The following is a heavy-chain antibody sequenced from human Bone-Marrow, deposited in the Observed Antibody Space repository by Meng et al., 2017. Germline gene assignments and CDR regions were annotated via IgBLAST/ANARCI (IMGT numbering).Heavy chain of an antibody. J-gene: IGHJ4*02. D-gene: IGHD4-17*01. V-gene: IGHV1-2*06. Sequence: ASVKVSCKASGYTFTGYYMHWVRQAPGQGLEWMGRINPNSGGTSYAQKFQGTVTMTRDTSIKTAYMELSRLKSDDTAVYFCARSLSYGDAFGGVQIDYWGQGTLVTVSS. CDR2: INPNSGGT. CDR3: ARSLSYGDAFGGVQIDY. CDR1: GYTFTGYY.